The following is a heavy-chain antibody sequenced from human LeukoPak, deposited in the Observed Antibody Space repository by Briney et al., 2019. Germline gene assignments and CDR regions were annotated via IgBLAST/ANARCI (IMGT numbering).Heavy chain of an antibody. CDR1: GYTLTSYG. Sequence: SVKVSCKASGYTLTSYGISWVRQAPGQGLEWMGRIIPILGIANYAQKFQGRVTITADKSTSTAYMELSSLRSEDTAVYYCARDAFVGLRYFDWLLYFDYWGQGTLVTVSS. CDR3: ARDAFVGLRYFDWLLYFDY. CDR2: IIPILGIA. V-gene: IGHV1-69*04. J-gene: IGHJ4*02. D-gene: IGHD3-9*01.